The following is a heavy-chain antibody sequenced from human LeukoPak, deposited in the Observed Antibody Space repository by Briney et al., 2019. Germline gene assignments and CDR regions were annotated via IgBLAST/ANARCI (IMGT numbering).Heavy chain of an antibody. J-gene: IGHJ4*02. CDR2: IYYSGST. CDR1: GGSISSYY. Sequence: SETLSLTCTVSGGSISSYYWSWIRQPPGKGLEWIGYIYYSGSTNYNPSLKSRVTISVDTSKNQFSLKLSSVTAADTAVYYCVRAHYGDLTWVDYWGQGTLVTVSS. V-gene: IGHV4-59*01. CDR3: VRAHYGDLTWVDY. D-gene: IGHD4-17*01.